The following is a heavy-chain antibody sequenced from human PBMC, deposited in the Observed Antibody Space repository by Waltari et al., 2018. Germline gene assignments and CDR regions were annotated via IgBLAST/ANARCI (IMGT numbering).Heavy chain of an antibody. CDR1: GFTFSSYS. Sequence: EVQLVESGGGLVKPGGSLRLSCAASGFTFSSYSMNWVRQAPGKGLEWVSSISSSSSYIYYADSVKGRFTISRDNAKNSLYLQMNSLRAEDTAVYYCARLGMGSGWPLDYWGQGTLVTVSS. V-gene: IGHV3-21*01. CDR3: ARLGMGSGWPLDY. J-gene: IGHJ4*02. D-gene: IGHD6-19*01. CDR2: ISSSSSYI.